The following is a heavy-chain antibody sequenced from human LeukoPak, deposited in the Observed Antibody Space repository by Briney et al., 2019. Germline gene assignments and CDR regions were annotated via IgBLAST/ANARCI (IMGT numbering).Heavy chain of an antibody. CDR3: AREPNWNYGGDWFDP. J-gene: IGHJ5*02. V-gene: IGHV3-7*01. CDR1: GFTFSDHS. Sequence: AGGSLRLSCVASGFTFSDHSMMWVRQAPGKGLEWVANIKRDGSEKNYVDSVKGRFTISRDNAKNSLYLQMNSLRAEDTAVYYCAREPNWNYGGDWFDPWGQGTLVTVSS. D-gene: IGHD1-7*01. CDR2: IKRDGSEK.